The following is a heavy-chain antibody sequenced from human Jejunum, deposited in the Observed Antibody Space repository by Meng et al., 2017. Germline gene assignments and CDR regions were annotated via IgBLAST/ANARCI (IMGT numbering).Heavy chain of an antibody. V-gene: IGHV7-4-1*02. J-gene: IGHJ4*02. CDR3: ARGGSGYDPADY. Sequence: QVQLVQAGSELEKPGAAVKVACKASGYTCIDYALYWVRQAPGQGLEWMGWINTNTGTPRYAQGFAGRFAFSLDTSVSTAFLQISSLKPEDSGVYYCARGGSGYDPADYWGQGTLVTVSS. D-gene: IGHD5-12*01. CDR2: INTNTGTP. CDR1: GYTCIDYA.